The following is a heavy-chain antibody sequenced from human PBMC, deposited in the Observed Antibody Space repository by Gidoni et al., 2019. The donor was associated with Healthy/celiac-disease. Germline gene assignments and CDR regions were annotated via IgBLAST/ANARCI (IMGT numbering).Heavy chain of an antibody. CDR3: ARDYGGKGDY. CDR1: GFTFSSYG. D-gene: IGHD4-17*01. CDR2: IWSDGSNK. V-gene: IGHV3-33*01. Sequence: QVQLVESGGGVVQPGRSLRLSCAAPGFTFSSYGMHWVRQAPGKGLEWVAVIWSDGSNKYYADSVKGRFTISRDKSKNTLYLQMNSQRAEDTAVYYCARDYGGKGDYWGQGTLVTVSS. J-gene: IGHJ4*02.